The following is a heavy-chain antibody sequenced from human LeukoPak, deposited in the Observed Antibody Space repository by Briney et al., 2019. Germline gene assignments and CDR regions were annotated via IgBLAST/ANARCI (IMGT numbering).Heavy chain of an antibody. J-gene: IGHJ4*02. D-gene: IGHD3-22*01. Sequence: SETLSLTCTVSAGSISSYYWSWIRQPPGKGLEWIGEINHSGSTNYNPSLKSRVTISVDTSKNQFSLKLSSVTAADTAVYYCARVTLSGYNYWGQGTLVTVSS. V-gene: IGHV4-34*01. CDR1: AGSISSYY. CDR3: ARVTLSGYNY. CDR2: INHSGST.